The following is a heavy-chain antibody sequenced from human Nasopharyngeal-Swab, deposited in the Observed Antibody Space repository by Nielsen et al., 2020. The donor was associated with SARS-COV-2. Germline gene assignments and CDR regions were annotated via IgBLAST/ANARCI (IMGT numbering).Heavy chain of an antibody. CDR2: ISSTGNTI. D-gene: IGHD4-17*01. J-gene: IGHJ4*02. CDR3: ARDHYGDYVDY. Sequence: GGSLRLSCVASGFTFSSYEMNWVRQAPGKGLEWTSYISSTGNTIYYADSVKGRFTISRDSAKNSLSLQMNSLRAEDTAVYYCARDHYGDYVDYWGQGTLVTVSS. CDR1: GFTFSSYE. V-gene: IGHV3-48*03.